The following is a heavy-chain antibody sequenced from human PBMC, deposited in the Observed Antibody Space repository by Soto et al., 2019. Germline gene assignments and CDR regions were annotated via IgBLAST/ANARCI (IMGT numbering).Heavy chain of an antibody. V-gene: IGHV3-11*01. J-gene: IGHJ3*01. D-gene: IGHD3-16*01. CDR3: ARGGGGFSDYVWGSYSRGAFDV. CDR2: ISSGGSTK. Sequence: QVQLVESGGGLVKPGGSLRLSCAASGFMFSDYYMSWIRQAPGKGLEWVSYISSGGSTKYYADSVKGRFTISRDNAKNSLSVEISSMGAEDTAIYYCARGGGGFSDYVWGSYSRGAFDVWGQGTMVTVSS. CDR1: GFMFSDYY.